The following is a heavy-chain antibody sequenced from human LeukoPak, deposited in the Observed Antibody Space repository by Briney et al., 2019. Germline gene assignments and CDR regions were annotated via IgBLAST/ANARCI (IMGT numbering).Heavy chain of an antibody. CDR3: AKVKAEQWLVRGRWFDP. Sequence: GGSLRLSCAASGFTFSSYAMSWVRQAPGKGLEWVSAISGSGGSTYYADSVKGRFTISRDNSKNTLYLQMNSLRAEDTAVYYCAKVKAEQWLVRGRWFDPWGQGTLVTVSS. CDR1: GFTFSSYA. J-gene: IGHJ5*02. V-gene: IGHV3-23*01. D-gene: IGHD6-19*01. CDR2: ISGSGGST.